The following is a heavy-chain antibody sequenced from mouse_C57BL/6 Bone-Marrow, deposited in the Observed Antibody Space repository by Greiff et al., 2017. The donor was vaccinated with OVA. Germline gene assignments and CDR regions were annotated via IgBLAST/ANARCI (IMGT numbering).Heavy chain of an antibody. CDR2: INSDGGST. J-gene: IGHJ2*01. Sequence: EVKVEESGGGLVQPGESLKLSCESNEYEFPSHDMSWVRKTPEKRLELVAAINSDGGSTYYPDTMERRFIISRDNTKKTLYLQMSSLRSEDTAVYYCARLSTVYYVDYWGQGTTLTVSS. CDR1: EYEFPSHD. D-gene: IGHD1-1*01. V-gene: IGHV5-2*03. CDR3: ARLSTVYYVDY.